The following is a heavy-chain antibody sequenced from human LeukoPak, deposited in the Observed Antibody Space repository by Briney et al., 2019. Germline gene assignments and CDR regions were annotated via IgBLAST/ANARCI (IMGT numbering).Heavy chain of an antibody. CDR1: GYSISSGYY. CDR2: IYHRGST. V-gene: IGHV4-38-2*01. D-gene: IGHD3-10*01. Sequence: SETLSLTCAVSGYSISSGYYWGWIRQPPGKGLEWIGSIYHRGSTYYNPSLKSRVTISVDTSKNQFSLKLSSVTAADTAVYYCAGWFGELLSFFTYWGQGTLVTVSS. CDR3: AGWFGELLSFFTY. J-gene: IGHJ4*02.